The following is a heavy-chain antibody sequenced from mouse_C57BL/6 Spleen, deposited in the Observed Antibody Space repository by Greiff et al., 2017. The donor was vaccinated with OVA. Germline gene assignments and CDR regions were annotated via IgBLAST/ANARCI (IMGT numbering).Heavy chain of an antibody. D-gene: IGHD2-1*01. CDR1: GYSITSGYY. CDR2: ISYDGSN. Sequence: EVKLQESGPGLVKPSQSLSLTCSVTGYSITSGYYWNWIRQFPGNKLEWMGYISYDGSNNYNPSLKNRISITRDTSKNQFFLKLNSVTTEDTATYYCASIYYGNDWGQGTLVTVSA. V-gene: IGHV3-6*01. CDR3: ASIYYGND. J-gene: IGHJ3*01.